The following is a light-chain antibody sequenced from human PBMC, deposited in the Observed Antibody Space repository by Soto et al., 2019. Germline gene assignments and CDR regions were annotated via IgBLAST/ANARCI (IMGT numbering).Light chain of an antibody. V-gene: IGKV3-15*01. Sequence: EIVLTQSPGTLSLSPGERATLSCRASQSVSSSYLAWYQQKPGQAPRLLIYGASTRATGIPARFSGSGSGTEFTLTISSLRSEDFAVYYCQQYNNWPLTFGQGTRLEI. CDR3: QQYNNWPLT. J-gene: IGKJ5*01. CDR1: QSVSSSY. CDR2: GAS.